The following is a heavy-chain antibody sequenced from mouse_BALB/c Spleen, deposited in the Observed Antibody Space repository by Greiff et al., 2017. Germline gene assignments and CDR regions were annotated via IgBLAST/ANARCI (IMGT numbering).Heavy chain of an antibody. D-gene: IGHD1-1*01. V-gene: IGHV1S56*01. CDR2: IYPRNVNT. Sequence: VQLQQSGPELVKPGASVRISCKASGYTFTSYYIHWVKQRPGQGLEWIGWIYPRNVNTKYNEKFKGKATLTADKSSSTAYMQLSSLTSEDSAVYFCARSGITTVVAPDYWGQGTTLTVSS. CDR1: GYTFTSYY. J-gene: IGHJ2*01. CDR3: ARSGITTVVAPDY.